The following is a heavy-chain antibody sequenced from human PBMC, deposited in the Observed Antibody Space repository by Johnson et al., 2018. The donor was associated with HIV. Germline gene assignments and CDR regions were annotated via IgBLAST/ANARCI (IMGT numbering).Heavy chain of an antibody. Sequence: QVQLVESGGGLVQPGRSLRLSCAASGFTFSSYAMSWVRQAPGKGLEWVAVISYDGSNKYYADSVKGRFTISRDNSKNTLYLQMNSLRVEDTALYYCVRDLSFDSIGYSHAFDIWGQGTMVTVSS. D-gene: IGHD3-22*01. J-gene: IGHJ3*02. CDR2: ISYDGSNK. CDR3: VRDLSFDSIGYSHAFDI. V-gene: IGHV3-30*03. CDR1: GFTFSSYA.